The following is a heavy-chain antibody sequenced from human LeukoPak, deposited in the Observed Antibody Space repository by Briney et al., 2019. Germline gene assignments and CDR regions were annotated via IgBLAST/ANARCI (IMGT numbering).Heavy chain of an antibody. J-gene: IGHJ5*02. CDR3: AKEGTPQVSTWYDL. D-gene: IGHD3-10*01. CDR2: ISYEGGTQ. V-gene: IGHV3-30*18. Sequence: GGSLRLSCAASGVTLSPYGMHWVRQAPGKGLEWVAVISYEGGTQHYADSVKGRFIISRDNPRSTLYLQMNILRTEDTAVYYCAKEGTPQVSTWYDLWGQGTQVIVSS. CDR1: GVTLSPYG.